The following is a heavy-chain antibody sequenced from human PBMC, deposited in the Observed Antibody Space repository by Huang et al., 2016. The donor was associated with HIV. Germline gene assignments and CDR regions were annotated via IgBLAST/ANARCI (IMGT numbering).Heavy chain of an antibody. CDR1: GFTFSSYW. CDR3: GSGTAY. J-gene: IGHJ4*02. D-gene: IGHD3-10*01. Sequence: EVQLVESGGGLVQPGGSLRLSCAASGFTFSSYWMHWVRQVPGKGMGWVSHIKSDGSSTSDADSVKGRFTISRDNAKNTLYLQMNSLRAEDTAVYYYGSGTAYWGQGTLVTVSS. CDR2: IKSDGSST. V-gene: IGHV3-74*01.